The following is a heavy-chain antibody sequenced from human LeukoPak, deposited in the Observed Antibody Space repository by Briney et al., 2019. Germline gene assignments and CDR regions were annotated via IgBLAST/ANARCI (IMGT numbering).Heavy chain of an antibody. J-gene: IGHJ4*02. V-gene: IGHV3-23*01. Sequence: PGGSLRLSCAASGFIFSRYAMSWVRQAPGKGLEWGSAIGGDGGSTYSADSVKGRFTISRDDSKNTLYLQMNSLTAEDTAVYYCAKGSAVGRPYYFDSWGQGTLVTVSS. D-gene: IGHD6-6*01. CDR2: IGGDGGST. CDR1: GFIFSRYA. CDR3: AKGSAVGRPYYFDS.